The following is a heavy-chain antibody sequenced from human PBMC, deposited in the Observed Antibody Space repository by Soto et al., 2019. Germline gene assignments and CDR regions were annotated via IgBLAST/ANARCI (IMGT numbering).Heavy chain of an antibody. V-gene: IGHV3-7*01. D-gene: IGHD2-21*01. CDR1: GFTFSSYW. Sequence: EVHLVESGGGLVQPGGSLRLSCAASGFTFSSYWMTWVRQAPGKGLEWVANTKPDGSEKNYVGSVKGRFTISRDNAKNSLFLQMDSLRAEDTAVYYCARVAYVDESFDYWGQGTLVIVSS. J-gene: IGHJ4*02. CDR2: TKPDGSEK. CDR3: ARVAYVDESFDY.